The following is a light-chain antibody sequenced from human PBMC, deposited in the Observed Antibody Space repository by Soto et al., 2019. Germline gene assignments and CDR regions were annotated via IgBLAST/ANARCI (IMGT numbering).Light chain of an antibody. V-gene: IGKV1-17*01. J-gene: IGKJ4*01. CDR3: LQHQSYPLT. Sequence: DIQMTQSPSSLSASVGDRVTISCRASQGIGDDLGWFQQKPGKAPKRLIYSASSLQSGVPLRFSGSGSGTESTLTISSLQPEDFATYYCLQHQSYPLTFGGGTKVGIK. CDR1: QGIGDD. CDR2: SAS.